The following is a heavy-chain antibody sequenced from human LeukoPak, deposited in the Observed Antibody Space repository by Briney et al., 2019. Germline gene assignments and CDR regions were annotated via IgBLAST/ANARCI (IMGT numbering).Heavy chain of an antibody. V-gene: IGHV3-30-3*01. J-gene: IGHJ4*02. CDR3: AREGYSSGWYYFDY. Sequence: GGSLRLSCAASGFTFSSYAMHWVRQAPGKGLEWVAVISYDGSNKYYADSVKGRFTISRDNSKNTLYLQMNSLRAEDTAVYYCAREGYSSGWYYFDYWGQGTLVTVSS. CDR2: ISYDGSNK. D-gene: IGHD6-19*01. CDR1: GFTFSSYA.